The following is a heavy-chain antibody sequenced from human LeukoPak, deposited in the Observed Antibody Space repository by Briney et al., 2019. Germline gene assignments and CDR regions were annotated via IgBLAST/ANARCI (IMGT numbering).Heavy chain of an antibody. CDR2: IYYSGST. D-gene: IGHD5-18*01. Sequence: SETLSLTCTVSGGSISSYYWSWIRQPPGKGLEWIGYIYYSGSTNYNPSLKSRVTMSVDTSKNQFSLQLSSVTAADTAVYYCASGGYSYGDQYYYYYMDVWGKGTTVTVSS. V-gene: IGHV4-59*12. CDR1: GGSISSYY. CDR3: ASGGYSYGDQYYYYYMDV. J-gene: IGHJ6*03.